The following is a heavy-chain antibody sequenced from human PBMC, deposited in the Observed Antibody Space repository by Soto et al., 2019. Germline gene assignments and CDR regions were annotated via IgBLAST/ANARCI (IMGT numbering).Heavy chain of an antibody. CDR2: VNPAGSAS. D-gene: IGHD5-18*01. Sequence: EVQLVESGGGLVQPGGSLRLSCVGSGFTFSNYWMHWVRQVPGKGPVWVSRVNPAGSASSYADFVKGRFTVSRDNAKNTLYLKMNSLRADDTAVYYCATGGYSYGWGYWGQGTLVTVSS. CDR1: GFTFSNYW. V-gene: IGHV3-74*01. CDR3: ATGGYSYGWGY. J-gene: IGHJ4*02.